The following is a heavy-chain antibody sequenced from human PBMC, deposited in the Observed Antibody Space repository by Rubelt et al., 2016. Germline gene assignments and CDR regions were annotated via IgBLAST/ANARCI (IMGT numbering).Heavy chain of an antibody. J-gene: IGHJ4*02. D-gene: IGHD1-7*01. CDR3: ARDSGNFEIDS. Sequence: QLQLQESGPGLVKPSETLSLTCTVSSGSISSSSHYWGWVRQPPGTGLEWIGSIYYSGTTYYNPSLKSRVPMSLDTSKNQFSLKLSSVTAADTAVYYCARDSGNFEIDSWGQGTLVTVSS. CDR1: SGSISSSSHY. V-gene: IGHV4-39*07. CDR2: IYYSGTT.